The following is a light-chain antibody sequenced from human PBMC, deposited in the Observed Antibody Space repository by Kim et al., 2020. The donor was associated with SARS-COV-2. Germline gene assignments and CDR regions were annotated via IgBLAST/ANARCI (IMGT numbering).Light chain of an antibody. Sequence: PGPTATITGGGNNIGTYSVHWYQQKPGQAPVLVIYYDRDRPSGIPERFSGSHSGDTATLTISRVDAGDEADYYCQVWDSNIDHYVFGSGTKFTVL. CDR3: QVWDSNIDHYV. V-gene: IGLV3-21*01. CDR1: NIGTYS. J-gene: IGLJ1*01. CDR2: YDR.